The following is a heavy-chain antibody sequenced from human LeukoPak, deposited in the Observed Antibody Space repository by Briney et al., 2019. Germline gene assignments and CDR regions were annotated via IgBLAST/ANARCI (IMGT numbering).Heavy chain of an antibody. D-gene: IGHD6-13*01. J-gene: IGHJ4*02. V-gene: IGHV3-21*01. CDR1: GFTFGSYS. CDR2: ISSSSSYI. CDR3: ARVRAAAGREPLDN. Sequence: GGSLRLPCAASGFTFGSYSMNWVRQAPGKGLEWVSSISSSSSYIYYADSVKGRFTISRGNAKNSLYLQMNSLRAEDTAVYYCARVRAAAGREPLDNWSQGTLVTVSS.